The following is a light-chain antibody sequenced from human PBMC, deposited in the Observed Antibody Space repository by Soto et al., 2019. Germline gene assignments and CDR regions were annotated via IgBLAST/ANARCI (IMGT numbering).Light chain of an antibody. CDR1: RSFRGL. CDR2: GAS. J-gene: IGKJ5*01. Sequence: EVVLTQSRVTLSLSPGERATFSCRASRSFRGLLAWYQQRPGQAPRLLIYGASTRATGFPARCRGSGSGTEFTLTISSRQSEDFAVYYCQQYNGWPITFGQGTQLEIK. V-gene: IGKV3-15*01. CDR3: QQYNGWPIT.